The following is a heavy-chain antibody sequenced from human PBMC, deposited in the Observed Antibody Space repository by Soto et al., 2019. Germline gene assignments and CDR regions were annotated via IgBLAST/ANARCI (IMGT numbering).Heavy chain of an antibody. J-gene: IGHJ4*02. D-gene: IGHD6-13*01. CDR2: IFSNDEK. Sequence: SGPTLVNPTETLTLTCTVSGFSLSNARMGVSWIRQPPGKALAWLAHIFSNDEKSYSTSLKSRLTISKDTSKSQVVLTMTNMDPVDTATYYCARDARYSSSWLDYWGQGTQVTVSS. CDR1: GFSLSNARMG. CDR3: ARDARYSSSWLDY. V-gene: IGHV2-26*01.